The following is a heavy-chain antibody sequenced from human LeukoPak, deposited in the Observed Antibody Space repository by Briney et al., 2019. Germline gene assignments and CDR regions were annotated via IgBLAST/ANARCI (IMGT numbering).Heavy chain of an antibody. CDR3: AKDRRQLANFDY. V-gene: IGHV3-23*01. J-gene: IGHJ4*02. CDR1: GFTFSSYG. Sequence: GGSLRLSCVASGFTFSSYGMSWVRQAPGKGLEWVSGFGGGGGPTYYADSVKGRFTISRDDSKNTLYLQMNSLRADDTAVYYCAKDRRQLANFDYWGQGTLVTVSS. D-gene: IGHD6-13*01. CDR2: FGGGGGPT.